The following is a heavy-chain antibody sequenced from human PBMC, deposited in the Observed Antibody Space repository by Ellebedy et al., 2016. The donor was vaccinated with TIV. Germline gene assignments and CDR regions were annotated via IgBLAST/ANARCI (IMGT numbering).Heavy chain of an antibody. CDR3: ARGYGVAGGNSPDYFDD. D-gene: IGHD4-23*01. Sequence: LRLSXAVSGGSISSGGYSWSWIRQPPGKGLEWIGYIYHSGSTYYNPSPKSRVTISVDRSKNQFSLKLSSVTAADTAVYYCARGYGVAGGNSPDYFDDWGQGTLVTVSS. J-gene: IGHJ4*02. V-gene: IGHV4-30-2*01. CDR1: GGSISSGGYS. CDR2: IYHSGST.